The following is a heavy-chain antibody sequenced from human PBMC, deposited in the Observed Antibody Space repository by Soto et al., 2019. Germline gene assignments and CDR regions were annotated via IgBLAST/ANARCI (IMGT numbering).Heavy chain of an antibody. Sequence: QVQLVQSGAEVKKPGSSVKVSCKASGGTFSSYAISWVRQAPGQGLEWMGGIIPIFGTANYAQKFQGRVTLTADESTSTAYMELSSLRSEDTAVYYCARVLWFGELSESGGWFDPWGQGTLVTVSS. CDR2: IIPIFGTA. D-gene: IGHD3-10*01. V-gene: IGHV1-69*01. J-gene: IGHJ5*02. CDR1: GGTFSSYA. CDR3: ARVLWFGELSESGGWFDP.